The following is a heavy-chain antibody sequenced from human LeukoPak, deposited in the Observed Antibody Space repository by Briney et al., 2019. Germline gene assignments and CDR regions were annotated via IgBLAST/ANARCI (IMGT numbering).Heavy chain of an antibody. J-gene: IGHJ4*02. V-gene: IGHV4-34*01. CDR1: GESFSGYF. CDR3: ARKSGYARDY. CDR2: INRSGSTS. D-gene: IGHD5-12*01. Sequence: SETLSLTCAVYGESFSGYFWNWIRQPPGKGLEWIGEINRSGSTSNHNPSLKSRVTMSVDTSKNQFSLKLSSVTAADTAVYYCARKSGYARDYWGQGNLVTVSS.